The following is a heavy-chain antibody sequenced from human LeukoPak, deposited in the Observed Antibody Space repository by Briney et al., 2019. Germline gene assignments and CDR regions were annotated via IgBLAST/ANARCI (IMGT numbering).Heavy chain of an antibody. CDR2: INNDGSTT. CDR3: ARAWWFDP. CDR1: GFTFSNYW. Sequence: GGSLRLSCATSGFTFSNYWMHWVRQTPGKGLEWLSRINNDGSTTNYADPVKGRFTISRDNVKNTLYLQMNSLRVEDSAVYYCARAWWFDPWGQGTLVTVSS. J-gene: IGHJ5*02. V-gene: IGHV3-74*01.